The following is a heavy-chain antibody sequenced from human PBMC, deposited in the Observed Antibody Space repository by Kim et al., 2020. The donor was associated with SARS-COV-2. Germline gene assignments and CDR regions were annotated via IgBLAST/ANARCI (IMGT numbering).Heavy chain of an antibody. D-gene: IGHD3-10*01. CDR1: GFTFSSYS. Sequence: GGSLRLSCAASGFTFSSYSMNWVRQAPGKGLEWVSSISSSSSYIYYADSVKGRFTISRDNAKNSLYLQMNSLRAEDTAVYYCARAIGGSGSYNGMDVWGQGTTVTVSS. V-gene: IGHV3-21*01. CDR2: ISSSSSYI. CDR3: ARAIGGSGSYNGMDV. J-gene: IGHJ6*02.